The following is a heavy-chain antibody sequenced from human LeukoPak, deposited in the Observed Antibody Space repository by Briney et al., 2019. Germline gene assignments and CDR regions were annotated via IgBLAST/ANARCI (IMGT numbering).Heavy chain of an antibody. D-gene: IGHD2-15*01. CDR3: ARAHNIVVVVAATYDYYYMDV. J-gene: IGHJ6*03. CDR1: GGSFSGYY. CDR2: INHSGST. Sequence: SETLSLTCAVYGGSFSGYYWSWIRQPPGKGLEWIGEINHSGSTNYNPSLKSRVTISVDTSKNQFSLKLSSVTAADTAVYYCARAHNIVVVVAATYDYYYMDVWGKGTTVTVSS. V-gene: IGHV4-34*01.